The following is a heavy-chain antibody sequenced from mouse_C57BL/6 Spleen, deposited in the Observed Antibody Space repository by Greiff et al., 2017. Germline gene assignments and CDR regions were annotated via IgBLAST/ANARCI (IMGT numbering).Heavy chain of an antibody. J-gene: IGHJ2*01. CDR1: GYTFSSYG. CDR2: IYTGDGDT. D-gene: IGHD1-1*02. Sequence: VQLVESGAELVKPGSSVKISCKASGYTFSSYGMNWVKQRPGKGLEWIGYIYTGDGDTNYNAKFKGKATLTADTSSSTAYMQLSSLTSEDSAVYFCALYGHHPGSFDYWGQGTTVTVSS. CDR3: ALYGHHPGSFDY. V-gene: IGHV1-80*01.